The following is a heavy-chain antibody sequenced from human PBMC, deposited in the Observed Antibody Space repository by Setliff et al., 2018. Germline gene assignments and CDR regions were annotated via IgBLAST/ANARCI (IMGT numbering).Heavy chain of an antibody. V-gene: IGHV3-7*03. CDR2: IRQDGFEK. D-gene: IGHD3-22*01. Sequence: PGGSLRLSCAASGFMFRGYLMAWVRQAPGKGLEWVASIRQDGFEKHYVDSVKGRFTISRDNGEDSMYLQMSSLRAEDTAVYYCARERFYGDNRDYFGPHSWGQGTLVTVSS. CDR1: GFMFRGYL. J-gene: IGHJ4*02. CDR3: ARERFYGDNRDYFGPHS.